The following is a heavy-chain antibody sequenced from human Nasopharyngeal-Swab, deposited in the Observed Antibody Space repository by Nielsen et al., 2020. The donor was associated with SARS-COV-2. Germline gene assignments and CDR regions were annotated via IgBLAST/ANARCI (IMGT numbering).Heavy chain of an antibody. D-gene: IGHD2-15*01. CDR3: ARVRSGGSCYVFDY. J-gene: IGHJ4*02. Sequence: SETLSLTCTVSGGSISSGDSYWSWIRQPPGKGLEWIGYIYYSGSTHYNPSLKSRVTISVDTSKNQFSLKLSSVTAADTAVYYCARVRSGGSCYVFDYWGQGTLVTVSS. V-gene: IGHV4-30-4*01. CDR2: IYYSGST. CDR1: GGSISSGDSY.